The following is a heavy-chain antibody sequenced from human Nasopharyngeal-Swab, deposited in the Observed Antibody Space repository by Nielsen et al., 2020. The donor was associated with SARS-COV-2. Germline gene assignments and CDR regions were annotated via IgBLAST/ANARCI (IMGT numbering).Heavy chain of an antibody. D-gene: IGHD2-15*01. CDR2: INHSGST. V-gene: IGHV4-34*01. CDR3: ARGYCSGGSCYRYYYYMDV. Sequence: WIRQPPGKGLEWIGEINHSGSTNYNPSLKSRVTISVDTSKNQFSLKLSSVTAADTAVYYCARGYCSGGSCYRYYYYMDVWGKGTTVTVSS. J-gene: IGHJ6*03.